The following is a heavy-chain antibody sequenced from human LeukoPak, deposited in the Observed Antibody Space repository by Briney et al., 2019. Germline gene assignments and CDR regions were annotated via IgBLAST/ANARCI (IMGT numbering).Heavy chain of an antibody. CDR3: AKDQCTRTSCDGYPGY. CDR2: IHFDGSTK. J-gene: IGHJ4*02. Sequence: GGSLRLSCAASGFTFSSYGMHWVRQAPGKGLEWVAFIHFDGSTKYSGDSVQGRFTISRDNSRNILYLQMNNLRSEDTAFYYCAKDQCTRTSCDGYPGYWGQGTLVTVSS. D-gene: IGHD2-2*01. CDR1: GFTFSSYG. V-gene: IGHV3-30*02.